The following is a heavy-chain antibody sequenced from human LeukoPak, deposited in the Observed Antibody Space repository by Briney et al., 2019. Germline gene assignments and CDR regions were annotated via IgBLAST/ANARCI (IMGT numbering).Heavy chain of an antibody. CDR2: INHSGST. J-gene: IGHJ4*02. CDR3: ARSVGQQREFDY. CDR1: GGSFSGYY. Sequence: SETLSLTCAVYGGSFSGYYWGWIRRPPGKGLEWIGEINHSGSTNYNPSLKSRVTISVDTSKNQFSLKLSSVTAADTAVYYCARSVGQQREFDYWGQGTLVTVSS. D-gene: IGHD6-13*01. V-gene: IGHV4-34*01.